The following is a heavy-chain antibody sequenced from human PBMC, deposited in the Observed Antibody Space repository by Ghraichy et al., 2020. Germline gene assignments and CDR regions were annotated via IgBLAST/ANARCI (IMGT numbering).Heavy chain of an antibody. D-gene: IGHD3-16*01. CDR2: ILYSGGP. V-gene: IGHV4-59*01. Sequence: SETPSLTCTVSGTSIRSYFWSWIRQAPGKGLEWIGDILYSGGPTYNPSLKSRVTISIDASNNQFSLNLSSVTASDTAVYYCARMGAYKAPFWYWSQGTLVAVSS. CDR1: GTSIRSYF. J-gene: IGHJ4*02. CDR3: ARMGAYKAPFWY.